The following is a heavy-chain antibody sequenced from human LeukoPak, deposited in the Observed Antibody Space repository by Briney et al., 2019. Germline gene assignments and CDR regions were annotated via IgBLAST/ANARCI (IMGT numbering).Heavy chain of an antibody. CDR3: AKAGIQLWEGDSFYYYLDV. J-gene: IGHJ6*03. CDR2: IYTSGST. D-gene: IGHD5-18*01. V-gene: IGHV4-4*07. Sequence: SETLSLTCTVSGGSISSYYWSWIRQPAGKGLEWIGRIYTSGSTNYNPSLKSRVTMSVDTSKNQFSLRLSSVTAADTAVYYCAKAGIQLWEGDSFYYYLDVWGKGTTVTVSS. CDR1: GGSISSYY.